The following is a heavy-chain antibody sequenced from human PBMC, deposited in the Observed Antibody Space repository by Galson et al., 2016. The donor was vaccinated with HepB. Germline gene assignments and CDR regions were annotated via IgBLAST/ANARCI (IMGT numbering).Heavy chain of an antibody. CDR2: VFYSGHT. J-gene: IGHJ4*02. CDR3: ARERASGVQGPYYFDF. Sequence: LSLTCSVSGDSIRGNHWWTWVRQAPGKGLEWIGQVFYSGHTNYSPSLKSRVTISVDASKNQFSLNLNSVTAADTAVYYCARERASGVQGPYYFDFWGRGTLVTVSS. CDR1: GDSIRGNHW. V-gene: IGHV4-4*02. D-gene: IGHD2-21*01.